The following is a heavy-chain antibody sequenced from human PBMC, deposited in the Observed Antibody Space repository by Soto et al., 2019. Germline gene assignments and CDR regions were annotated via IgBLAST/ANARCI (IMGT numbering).Heavy chain of an antibody. J-gene: IGHJ6*03. CDR3: ARVGYFGSGGYNIGGGGFMDV. Sequence: QVQLVQSGAEVKKPGASVTVSCKASGYTLTNYYIHWVRQAPGQGLEWMGMINPSGGRTSLTEKFRARVTMTRDTSPGTVYRGLGSLRSADTAVYYCARVGYFGSGGYNIGGGGFMDVWGTGTTVTVSS. V-gene: IGHV1-46*03. D-gene: IGHD3-10*01. CDR2: INPSGGRT. CDR1: GYTLTNYY.